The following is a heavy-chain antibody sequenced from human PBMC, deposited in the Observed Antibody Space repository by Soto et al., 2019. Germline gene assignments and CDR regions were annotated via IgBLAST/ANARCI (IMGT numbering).Heavy chain of an antibody. D-gene: IGHD3-22*01. V-gene: IGHV3-53*01. CDR1: GFTVTSRSNY. CDR3: ARGPAEYDRSGSLLAD. Sequence: PGGSLRLSCVVSGFTVTSRSNYMSWFPQAPGKGLEWVAVIFDGDKSYYAHSVKGRFTIARDTSKNTLYVQLNSLRAEEKAVDYRARGPAEYDRSGSLLADWGGGTLFTVSS. CDR2: IFDGDKS. J-gene: IGHJ1*01.